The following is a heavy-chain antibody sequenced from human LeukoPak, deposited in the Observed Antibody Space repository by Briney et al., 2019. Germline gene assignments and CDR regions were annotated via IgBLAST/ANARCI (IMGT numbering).Heavy chain of an antibody. CDR2: ISGGGGRT. V-gene: IGHV3-23*01. Sequence: QPGGSLRLSCAASGFTFSSYAMSWVRQAQGKGREWVSAISGGGGRTYYADSVKGRFTISRDNSKNTLYLQMNSLRAEDTAVYYCAKDHGLYYGSGSYYRYWYFDLWGRGTLVTVSS. J-gene: IGHJ2*01. CDR1: GFTFSSYA. CDR3: AKDHGLYYGSGSYYRYWYFDL. D-gene: IGHD3-10*01.